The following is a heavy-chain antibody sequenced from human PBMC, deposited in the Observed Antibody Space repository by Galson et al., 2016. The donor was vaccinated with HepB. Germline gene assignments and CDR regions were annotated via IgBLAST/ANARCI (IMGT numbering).Heavy chain of an antibody. J-gene: IGHJ6*02. CDR1: GFTFSNYG. Sequence: SLRLSCAASGFTFSNYGMHWVRQAPGKGLEWVAVISYDGTNKYYADSVKGRFTISRDNSKNTLYVQMNSLRGEYTAVYYCAKDPSHQYDFWSDFNYYYYSGMDVWGQGTTVTVSS. D-gene: IGHD3-3*01. CDR2: ISYDGTNK. V-gene: IGHV3-30*18. CDR3: AKDPSHQYDFWSDFNYYYYSGMDV.